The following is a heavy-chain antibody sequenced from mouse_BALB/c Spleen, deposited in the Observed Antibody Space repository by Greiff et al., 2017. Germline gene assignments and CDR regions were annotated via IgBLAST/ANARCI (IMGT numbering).Heavy chain of an antibody. CDR3: ARGGITTGFDY. CDR1: GFSLTGYG. CDR2: IWAGGST. D-gene: IGHD2-4*01. Sequence: QVQLKQSGPGLVAPSQSLSITCTVSGFSLTGYGVHWVRQPPGKGLEWLGVIWAGGSTNYNSALMSRLSISKDNSKSQVFLKMNSLQTDDTAMYYCARGGITTGFDYWGQGTTLTVSS. J-gene: IGHJ2*01. V-gene: IGHV2-9*02.